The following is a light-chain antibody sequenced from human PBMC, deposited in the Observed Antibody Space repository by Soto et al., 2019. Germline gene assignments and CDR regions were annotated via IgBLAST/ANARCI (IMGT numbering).Light chain of an antibody. CDR3: CSYAGSYTFEV. J-gene: IGLJ6*01. CDR1: SSDVGGYNY. V-gene: IGLV2-11*01. Sequence: QSALTQPRSVSGSPGQSVTISCTGTSSDVGGYNYVSWYQQHPGKAPKLMIYDVSKRRSGVPDRFSGSKSGNTASLTISGLQAEDEADYYCCSYAGSYTFEVFGTGTQLTVL. CDR2: DVS.